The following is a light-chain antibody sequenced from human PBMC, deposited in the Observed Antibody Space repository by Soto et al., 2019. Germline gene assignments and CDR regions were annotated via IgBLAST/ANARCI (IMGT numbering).Light chain of an antibody. Sequence: QAVVTQPASVSGSPGQSITISCTGTSSDVGAYNYVSWYQQYPGKAPKVMISVVSNRPSGVSNRFSASKSGNTASLTISGLQAEDEADYYCSSYSSSNIWVFGGGTKLTVL. J-gene: IGLJ3*02. V-gene: IGLV2-14*01. CDR3: SSYSSSNIWV. CDR1: SSDVGAYNY. CDR2: VVS.